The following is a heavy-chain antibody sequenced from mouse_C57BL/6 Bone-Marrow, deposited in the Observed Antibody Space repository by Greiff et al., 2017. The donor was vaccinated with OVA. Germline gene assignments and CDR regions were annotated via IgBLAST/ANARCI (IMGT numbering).Heavy chain of an antibody. D-gene: IGHD2-4*01. J-gene: IGHJ1*03. CDR3: ARHEDAYDYDERWYFDV. Sequence: VQGVESGAELVKPGASVKLSCKASGYTFTEYTIHWVKQRSGQGLEWIGWFYPGSGSIKYNEKFKDKATLTADKSSSTVYMELSRLTSEDSAVYFCARHEDAYDYDERWYFDVWGTGTTVTVSS. CDR1: GYTFTEYT. V-gene: IGHV1-62-2*01. CDR2: FYPGSGSI.